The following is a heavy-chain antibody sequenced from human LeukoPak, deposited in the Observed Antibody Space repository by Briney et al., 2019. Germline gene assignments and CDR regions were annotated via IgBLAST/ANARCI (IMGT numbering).Heavy chain of an antibody. J-gene: IGHJ6*03. CDR3: ARGLEDYYYMDV. CDR1: GYTFNGYY. V-gene: IGHV1-2*06. Sequence: ASVKVSCKASGYTFNGYYMHWVRQAPGQGLEWMGRINPKSGGTNYAQKFQGRVTMTRDTSISTAYMELSRRRSDDTAVYYCARGLEDYYYMDVWGEGTTVTVSS. CDR2: INPKSGGT. D-gene: IGHD5-24*01.